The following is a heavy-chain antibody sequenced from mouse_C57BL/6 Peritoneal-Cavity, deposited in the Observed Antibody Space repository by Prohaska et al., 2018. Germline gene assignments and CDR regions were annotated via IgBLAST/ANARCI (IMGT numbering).Heavy chain of an antibody. CDR1: GFNIKDYY. V-gene: IGHV14-2*01. D-gene: IGHD1-1*01. CDR3: APITTVYYYAMDY. CDR2: IDPEDGET. J-gene: IGHJ4*01. Sequence: GAELVKPGASVKLSCTASGFNIKDYYMHWVKQRTEQGLEWIGRIDPEDGETKYAPKFQGKATITADTSTNTAYLQLSSLTSEDTAVYYCAPITTVYYYAMDYWAQGTSVTVSS.